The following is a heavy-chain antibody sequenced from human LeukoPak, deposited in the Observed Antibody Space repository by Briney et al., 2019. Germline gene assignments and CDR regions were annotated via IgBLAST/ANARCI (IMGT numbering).Heavy chain of an antibody. J-gene: IGHJ4*02. CDR3: ARGSIVGATFDYFDY. V-gene: IGHV1-2*02. D-gene: IGHD1-26*01. CDR1: GYTFTGYY. Sequence: GASVKVSCKASGYTFTGYYMHWVRQAPGQGLEWMGWINPNSGGTNYGRVTMTRDTSISTAYMELSRLRSDDTAVYYCARGSIVGATFDYFDYWGQGTLVTVSS. CDR2: INPNSGGT.